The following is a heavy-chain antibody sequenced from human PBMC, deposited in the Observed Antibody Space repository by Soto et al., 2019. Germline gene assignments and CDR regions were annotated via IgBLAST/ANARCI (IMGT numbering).Heavy chain of an antibody. CDR1: GDTFSSYA. V-gene: IGHV1-69*06. CDR2: IIPLFGTT. J-gene: IGHJ6*02. CDR3: AACIWTSYYYYNMDV. Sequence: SVKVSCKASGDTFSSYAISWVRQAPGQGLQWMGGIIPLFGTTNYAQRFQGRVTITADRSTSTAHMELSSPGSDDTAVYYCAACIWTSYYYYNMDVWGQGTTVTVSS. D-gene: IGHD3-3*01.